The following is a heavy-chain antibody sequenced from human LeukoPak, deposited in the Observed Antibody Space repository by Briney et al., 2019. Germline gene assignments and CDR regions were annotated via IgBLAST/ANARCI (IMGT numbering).Heavy chain of an antibody. CDR3: ARENTGSYREFDY. CDR1: GGSISSYY. V-gene: IGHV4-4*07. CDR2: IYSGGST. J-gene: IGHJ4*02. D-gene: IGHD1-26*01. Sequence: PSETLSLTCTVSGGSISSYYWSWIQQPAGKGLEWIGRIYSGGSTNYNPSLKSRVTMSVDLSNNQFSLKLSSVTAADTAVFYCARENTGSYREFDYWGQGTLVTVSS.